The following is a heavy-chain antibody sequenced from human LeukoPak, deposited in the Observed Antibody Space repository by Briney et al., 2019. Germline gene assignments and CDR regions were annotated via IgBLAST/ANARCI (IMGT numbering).Heavy chain of an antibody. D-gene: IGHD3-10*01. Sequence: PGGSLRLSCAASGFTFSTYSMNWVRQAPGKGLEWVSYIGSSGTTIYYADSVKGRFTISRDKAKNSLYLQMNSLRAEDTAVYYCAREESYRASPFDYWGQGTLVTVSS. J-gene: IGHJ4*02. V-gene: IGHV3-48*01. CDR1: GFTFSTYS. CDR3: AREESYRASPFDY. CDR2: IGSSGTTI.